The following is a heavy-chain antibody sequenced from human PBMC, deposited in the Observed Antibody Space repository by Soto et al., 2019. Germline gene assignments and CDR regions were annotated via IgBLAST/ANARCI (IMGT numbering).Heavy chain of an antibody. CDR1: GGSISSYY. CDR2: IYYSGST. D-gene: IGHD1-20*01. CDR3: ARGAYNWNDDWFDP. J-gene: IGHJ5*02. Sequence: SETLSLTCTVSGGSISSYYWSWIRQPPGKGLEWIGYIYYSGSTNYNPSLKSRVTISVDTSKNQFSLKLSSVTAADTAVYYCARGAYNWNDDWFDPWGQGTLVTVSS. V-gene: IGHV4-59*01.